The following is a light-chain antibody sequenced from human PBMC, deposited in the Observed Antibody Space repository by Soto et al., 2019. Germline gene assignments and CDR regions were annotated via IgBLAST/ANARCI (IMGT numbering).Light chain of an antibody. CDR3: QQYKDWPPVT. J-gene: IGKJ3*01. CDR2: DAS. Sequence: EIVLTQSPATLSVSPGERVTLSCRASESVSSSLAWYQHKPGQPPRLLIYDASTRATDIPARFSGSGSWTHFTLTISSLQSEDFAVYYCQQYKDWPPVTFGPGTKVEIK. CDR1: ESVSSS. V-gene: IGKV3-15*01.